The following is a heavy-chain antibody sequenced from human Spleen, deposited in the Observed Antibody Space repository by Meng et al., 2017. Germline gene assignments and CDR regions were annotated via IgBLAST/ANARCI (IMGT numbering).Heavy chain of an antibody. Sequence: QVQLVESGGGLVKPGGSLRLSCAASGFTFSDYYMSWIRQAPGKGLEWISYISTSGNTIYYTDSVKGRFAISRDNAKNSLYLQMSSLRAEDTAVYYCSKDYTGSDDYWGQGTLVTVSS. V-gene: IGHV3-11*04. J-gene: IGHJ4*02. CDR2: ISTSGNTI. D-gene: IGHD5-12*01. CDR1: GFTFSDYY. CDR3: SKDYTGSDDY.